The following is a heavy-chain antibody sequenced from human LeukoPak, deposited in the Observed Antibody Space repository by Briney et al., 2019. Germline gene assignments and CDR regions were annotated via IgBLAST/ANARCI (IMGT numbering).Heavy chain of an antibody. Sequence: SETLSLTCAVYGGSFSGYYWSWIRQPPGKGLEWIGEINHSGSTNYNPSLKSRVTISVDTSKNQFSLKLSSVTAADTAVYYRGGRITIFGVGNNWFDPRGQGTLVTVSS. CDR2: INHSGST. CDR3: GGRITIFGVGNNWFDP. V-gene: IGHV4-34*01. D-gene: IGHD3-3*01. J-gene: IGHJ5*02. CDR1: GGSFSGYY.